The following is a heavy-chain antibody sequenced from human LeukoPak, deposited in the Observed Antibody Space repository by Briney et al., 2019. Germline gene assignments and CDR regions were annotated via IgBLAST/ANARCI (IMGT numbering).Heavy chain of an antibody. V-gene: IGHV3-21*01. CDR2: ISSNNNYI. J-gene: IGHJ4*02. D-gene: IGHD3-22*01. CDR3: AREYYYDTSGYFPLWGPDY. CDR1: GFTFSSYS. Sequence: KAGGSLRLSCAASGFTFSSYSMNWVRQAPGKGLEWVSSISSNNNYIHYADSVKGRLTISRDNAKNSLYLQMNSLRVEDTAVYYCAREYYYDTSGYFPLWGPDYWGQGTLVTVSS.